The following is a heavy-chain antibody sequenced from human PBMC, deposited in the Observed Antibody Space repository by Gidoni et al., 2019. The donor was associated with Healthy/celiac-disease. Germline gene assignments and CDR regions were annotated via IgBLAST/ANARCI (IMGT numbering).Heavy chain of an antibody. J-gene: IGHJ4*02. CDR3: ANFWSGYFIPPDGFDY. D-gene: IGHD3-3*01. Sequence: EVQLLESGGGLVQPGGSLRLSCAASGFPFSRYAMSWVRQAPGKGLEWVSAISGSGGSTYYADSVKGRFTISRDNSKNTLYLQMNSLRAEDTAVYYCANFWSGYFIPPDGFDYWGQGTLVTVSS. CDR1: GFPFSRYA. V-gene: IGHV3-23*01. CDR2: ISGSGGST.